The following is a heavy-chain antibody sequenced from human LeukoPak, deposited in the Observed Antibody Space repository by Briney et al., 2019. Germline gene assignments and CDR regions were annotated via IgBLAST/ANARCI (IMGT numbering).Heavy chain of an antibody. V-gene: IGHV4-38-2*02. CDR3: ARETPLDYGDYAGDY. CDR2: IYHSGST. J-gene: IGHJ4*02. Sequence: SETLSLTCTVSGYSISSGYYWGWIRQPPGKGLEWIGSIYHSGSTYYNPSLKSRVTISVDTSKNQFSLKLSSVTAADTAVYYCARETPLDYGDYAGDYWGQGTLVTVSS. D-gene: IGHD4-17*01. CDR1: GYSISSGYY.